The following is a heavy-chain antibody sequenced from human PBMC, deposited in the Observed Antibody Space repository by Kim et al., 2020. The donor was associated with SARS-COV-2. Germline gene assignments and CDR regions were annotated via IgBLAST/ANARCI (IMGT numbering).Heavy chain of an antibody. J-gene: IGHJ4*02. CDR3: AKIAAAGKLFDY. Sequence: YDHPSLKSRVTISVDTSKNPFSLKLSSVTAADTAVYYCAKIAAAGKLFDYWGQGTLVTVSS. D-gene: IGHD6-13*01. V-gene: IGHV4-39*07.